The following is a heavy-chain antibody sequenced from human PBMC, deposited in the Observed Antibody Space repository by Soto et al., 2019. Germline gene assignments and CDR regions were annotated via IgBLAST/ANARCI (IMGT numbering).Heavy chain of an antibody. D-gene: IGHD6-13*01. CDR1: GFTFDDYA. Sequence: GGSLRLSCAASGFTFDDYAMHWVRQAPGKGLEWVSGISWNSGSIGYADSVKGRFTISRDNAKNSLYLQMNSLRAEDTALYYCAKSQIRYSSSWYVDYWGQGT. V-gene: IGHV3-9*01. CDR3: AKSQIRYSSSWYVDY. CDR2: ISWNSGSI. J-gene: IGHJ4*02.